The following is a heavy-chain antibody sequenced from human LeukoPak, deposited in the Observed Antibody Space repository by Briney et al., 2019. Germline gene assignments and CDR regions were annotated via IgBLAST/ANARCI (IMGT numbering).Heavy chain of an antibody. Sequence: GGSLRLSCAASGFTFSSYGMHWVRQAPDKGLERVAVISYDGSNKYYADSVKGRFTISRDNSKNTLYLQMNSLRAEDTAVYYCAKDFRYQLLSNYFDYWGQGTLVTVSS. D-gene: IGHD2-2*01. CDR2: ISYDGSNK. CDR3: AKDFRYQLLSNYFDY. J-gene: IGHJ4*02. CDR1: GFTFSSYG. V-gene: IGHV3-30*18.